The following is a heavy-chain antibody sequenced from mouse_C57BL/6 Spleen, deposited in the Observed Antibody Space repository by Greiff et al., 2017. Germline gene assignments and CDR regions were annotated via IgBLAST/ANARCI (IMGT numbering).Heavy chain of an antibody. V-gene: IGHV1-80*01. J-gene: IGHJ2*01. CDR1: GYAFSSYW. Sequence: QVQLQQSGPELVKPGASVKISCKASGYAFSSYWMNWVKQRPGKGLEWIGQIYPGDGDTNYNGKFKGKATLTADKSSSTAYMQLSSLASEDSAVYFCARRTAQARGFDYWGQGTTLTVSS. CDR2: IYPGDGDT. D-gene: IGHD3-2*02. CDR3: ARRTAQARGFDY.